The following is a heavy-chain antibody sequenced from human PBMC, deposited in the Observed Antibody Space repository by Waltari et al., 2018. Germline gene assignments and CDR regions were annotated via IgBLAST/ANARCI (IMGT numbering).Heavy chain of an antibody. CDR3: AKDPDYDFWSAKDY. CDR2: ISGSGGST. V-gene: IGHV3-23*01. Sequence: EVQLLESGGGLVQPGGSLRLSCAASGFTFSSYAMSWVRQAPGKGLEWVSAISGSGGSTYYADSVKGRFTISRDNSKNTLYLQMNSRRAEDTAVYYCAKDPDYDFWSAKDYWGQGTLVTVSS. CDR1: GFTFSSYA. D-gene: IGHD3-3*01. J-gene: IGHJ4*02.